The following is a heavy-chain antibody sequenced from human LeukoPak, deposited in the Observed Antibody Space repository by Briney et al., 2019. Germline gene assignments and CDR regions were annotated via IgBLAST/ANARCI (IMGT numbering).Heavy chain of an antibody. CDR1: RGTFSSYA. D-gene: IGHD4-23*01. Sequence: SVKVSCKASRGTFSSYAISWVRQAPGQGLEWMGRIIPIFGIANYAQKFQGRVTITADKSTSTAYMELSSLRSEDTAVYYCARDSAYGGNSRYFDYWGQGTLVTVSS. CDR3: ARDSAYGGNSRYFDY. CDR2: IIPIFGIA. V-gene: IGHV1-69*04. J-gene: IGHJ4*02.